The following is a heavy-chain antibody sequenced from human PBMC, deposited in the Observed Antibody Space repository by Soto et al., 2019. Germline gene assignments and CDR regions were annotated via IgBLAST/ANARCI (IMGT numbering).Heavy chain of an antibody. CDR3: AKAKNDYNWDNRPPFDY. V-gene: IGHV3-23*01. Sequence: GGSLRLSCEASGFTLRNYAMTWIRQAPGKGLEWVSLISANDVGSYYAESVKTRFTISTDQSRNTVYLQMDSLRADDTAIYYCAKAKNDYNWDNRPPFDYWGQGTLVTVSS. CDR1: GFTLRNYA. CDR2: ISANDVGS. D-gene: IGHD1-20*01. J-gene: IGHJ4*02.